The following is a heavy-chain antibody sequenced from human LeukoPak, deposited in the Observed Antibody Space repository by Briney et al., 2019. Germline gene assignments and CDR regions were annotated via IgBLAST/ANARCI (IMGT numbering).Heavy chain of an antibody. Sequence: GGSLRLSCAASGFTFSSYWMHWVRQAPGKGLVWVSRINSDGSSTSYADSVKGRFTISRDNAKNTLYLQMNSLRAEDTAVYYCAREYSCSSTSCYAARYYGMDVWGQGTTVTASS. V-gene: IGHV3-74*01. J-gene: IGHJ6*02. CDR3: AREYSCSSTSCYAARYYGMDV. CDR1: GFTFSSYW. CDR2: INSDGSST. D-gene: IGHD2-2*01.